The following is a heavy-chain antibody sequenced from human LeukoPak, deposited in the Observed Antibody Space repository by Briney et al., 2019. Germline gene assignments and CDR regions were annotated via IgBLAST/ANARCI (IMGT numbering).Heavy chain of an antibody. V-gene: IGHV3-21*01. J-gene: IGHJ3*02. CDR1: GFTFSSYS. CDR2: ISSSSSYI. Sequence: EGSLRLSCAASGFTFSSYSMNWVRQAPGKGLEWVSSISSSSSYIYYADSVKGRFTISRGNAKNSLYLQMNSLRAEDTAVYYCAREPVQLWFTDDAFDIWGQGTMVTVSS. CDR3: AREPVQLWFTDDAFDI. D-gene: IGHD5-18*01.